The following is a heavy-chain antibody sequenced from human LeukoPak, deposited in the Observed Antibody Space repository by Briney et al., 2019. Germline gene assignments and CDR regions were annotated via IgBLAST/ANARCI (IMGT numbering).Heavy chain of an antibody. V-gene: IGHV4-34*01. D-gene: IGHD3-9*01. CDR1: GGSFSGYY. Sequence: SETLSLTCAVYGGSFSGYYWSWIRQPPGKGLEWIGEINHSGSTNYYPSLKSRVTISVDTSKNQFSLKLSSVTAADTAVYYCARSAGHYDILTGYNDYWGQGTLVTVSP. CDR2: INHSGST. J-gene: IGHJ4*02. CDR3: ARSAGHYDILTGYNDY.